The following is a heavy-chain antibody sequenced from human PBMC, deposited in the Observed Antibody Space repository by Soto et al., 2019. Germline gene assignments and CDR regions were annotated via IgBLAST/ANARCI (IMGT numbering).Heavy chain of an antibody. Sequence: QVHLVESGGGVVQPGRSLRLSCAASGFTFSTAAMHWVRQAPGKGLEWVALISSDGSIKYYAGFVKGRFTISRDSSENAVFLQMNSLKADDTAVYFCASARGFSYGSRFDSWGQGTMVTVSA. V-gene: IGHV3-30-3*01. CDR3: ASARGFSYGSRFDS. J-gene: IGHJ4*02. D-gene: IGHD5-18*01. CDR1: GFTFSTAA. CDR2: ISSDGSIK.